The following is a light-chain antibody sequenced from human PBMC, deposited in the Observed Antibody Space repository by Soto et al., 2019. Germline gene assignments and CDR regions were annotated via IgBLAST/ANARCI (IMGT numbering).Light chain of an antibody. CDR2: LGS. J-gene: IGKJ1*01. V-gene: IGKV2-28*01. CDR1: QSLLHSNGYKY. CDR3: MQSLQTPWT. Sequence: DIVMTQSPLSLPVTPGEPASISCRSSQSLLHSNGYKYLDWYLQKPGQSPQLLIYLGSNRASGVPDRFSGSGSGTDFTLKISRVEAEDVGVYYCMQSLQTPWTFGQGTKLAIK.